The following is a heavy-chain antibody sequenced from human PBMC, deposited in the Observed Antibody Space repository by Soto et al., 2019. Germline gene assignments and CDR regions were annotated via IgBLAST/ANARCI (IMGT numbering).Heavy chain of an antibody. CDR2: IYHSGST. V-gene: IGHV4-30-2*01. CDR1: GGSISSGGYS. Sequence: PSETLSLTCAVSGGSISSGGYSWSWIRQPPGKGLEWIGYIYHSGSTYYNPSLKSRVTISVDRSKNQFSLKLSSVTAADTAVYYCARGLKYYFDHWGQGTLVTVSS. CDR3: ARGLKYYFDH. J-gene: IGHJ4*02.